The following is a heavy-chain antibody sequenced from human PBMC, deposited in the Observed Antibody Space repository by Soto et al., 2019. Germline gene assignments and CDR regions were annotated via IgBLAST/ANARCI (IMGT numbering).Heavy chain of an antibody. Sequence: GEALKISCKGSGYSFTSYWISWVRQMPGKGLEWMGRIDPSDSYTNYSPSFQGHVTISADKSISTAYLQWSSLKASDTAMYYCARHLVVVAATTWFDPWGQGTLVTVSS. V-gene: IGHV5-10-1*01. CDR2: IDPSDSYT. CDR1: GYSFTSYW. J-gene: IGHJ5*02. CDR3: ARHLVVVAATTWFDP. D-gene: IGHD2-15*01.